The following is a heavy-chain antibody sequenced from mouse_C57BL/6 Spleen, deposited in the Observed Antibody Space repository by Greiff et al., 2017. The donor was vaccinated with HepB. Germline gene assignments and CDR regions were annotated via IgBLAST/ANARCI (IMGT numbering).Heavy chain of an antibody. V-gene: IGHV5-6*02. CDR1: GFTFSSYG. Sequence: EVMLVESGGDLVKPGGSLKLSCAASGFTFSSYGMSWVRQTPDKRLEWVATISSGGSYTYYPDSVKGRFTISRDNAKNTLYLQMISLKSEDTAMYYCASELYYDYAMDYWGQGTSVTVSS. CDR2: ISSGGSYT. J-gene: IGHJ4*01. CDR3: ASELYYDYAMDY. D-gene: IGHD1-1*02.